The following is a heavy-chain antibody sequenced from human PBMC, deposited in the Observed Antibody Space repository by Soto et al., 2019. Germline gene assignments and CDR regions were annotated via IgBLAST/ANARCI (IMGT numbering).Heavy chain of an antibody. Sequence: SETLSLTCSVSGDSISNLDYFWAWIRQPPGQALEYIGYIYKSATTYYNPSFESRVAISVDTSKSQFSLNVASVTAADTAVYFCARGRYCLTGRCFPNWFDSWGQGALVTVSS. CDR2: IYKSATT. V-gene: IGHV4-30-4*01. J-gene: IGHJ5*01. CDR1: GDSISNLDYF. D-gene: IGHD2-15*01. CDR3: ARGRYCLTGRCFPNWFDS.